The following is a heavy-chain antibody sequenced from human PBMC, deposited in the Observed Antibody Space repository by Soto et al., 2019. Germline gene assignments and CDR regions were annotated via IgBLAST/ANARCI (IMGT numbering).Heavy chain of an antibody. CDR2: IGSDGRPT. D-gene: IGHD3-22*01. CDR1: VFSFSSYW. Sequence: GSLSLTGVASVFSFSSYWMYWIWQGQGKGLMWVSQIGSDGRPTTYADPVKGRFTISRDNARNTLYLQMNSLRADDSAIYYCVRDYDSSGFNSGHWGQGTLVTVSS. CDR3: VRDYDSSGFNSGH. V-gene: IGHV3-74*03. J-gene: IGHJ1*01.